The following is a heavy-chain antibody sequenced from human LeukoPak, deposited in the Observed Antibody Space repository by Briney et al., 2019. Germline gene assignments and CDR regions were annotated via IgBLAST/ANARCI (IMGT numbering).Heavy chain of an antibody. Sequence: SQTLSLTCNVSGGSFSSGDYYWSWIRQTPGKGLEWIGYIYYSGITYYNPSLKSRVSISIETSKNQFSLNLTSVTAADTAVYHCARAVEKSNWFDPWGLGTLVTGYS. CDR1: GGSFSSGDYY. CDR2: IYYSGIT. CDR3: ARAVEKSNWFDP. J-gene: IGHJ5*02. V-gene: IGHV4-30-4*01.